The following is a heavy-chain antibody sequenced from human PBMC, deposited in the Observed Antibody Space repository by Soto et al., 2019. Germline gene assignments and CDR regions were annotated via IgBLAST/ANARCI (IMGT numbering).Heavy chain of an antibody. J-gene: IGHJ4*02. CDR3: ARGPW. Sequence: EAQLVESGGGLVQPGGSLRLSCGASGVSSSSEWMSWVRQAPGKGLEWVAVIRPDGTARSYMDSVEGRFTISRDNAMNSLYLQMSSLRVEDTAMYSCARGPWWGQGTLVTVSS. CDR2: IRPDGTAR. CDR1: GVSSSSEW. V-gene: IGHV3-7*03.